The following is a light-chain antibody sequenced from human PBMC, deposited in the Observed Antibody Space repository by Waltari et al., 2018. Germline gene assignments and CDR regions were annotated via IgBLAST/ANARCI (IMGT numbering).Light chain of an antibody. CDR2: EVT. Sequence: QSALTQPASVSGSPGQSITISCTGTSSDVGTYNYVSWYQQYPGKAPTLVIYEVTNRPAGVSDRFSGSKSGGTASLTLSGLQPDDEAHYCCSSYTSATTLVVFGPGTWVTV. CDR1: SSDVGTYNY. CDR3: SSYTSATTLVV. J-gene: IGLJ1*01. V-gene: IGLV2-14*01.